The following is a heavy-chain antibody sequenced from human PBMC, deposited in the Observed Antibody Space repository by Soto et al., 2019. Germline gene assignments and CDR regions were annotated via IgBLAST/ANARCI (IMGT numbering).Heavy chain of an antibody. CDR3: AKHRLLWFGECSMDV. D-gene: IGHD3-10*01. CDR1: GFTFSSYA. CDR2: ISGSGGST. V-gene: IGHV3-23*01. J-gene: IGHJ6*03. Sequence: PGGSLRLSCAASGFTFSSYAMSWVRQAPGKGLEWVSAISGSGGSTYYADSVKGRFTISRDNSKNTLYLQMNSLRAEDTAVYYCAKHRLLWFGECSMDVWGKGTTVTVSS.